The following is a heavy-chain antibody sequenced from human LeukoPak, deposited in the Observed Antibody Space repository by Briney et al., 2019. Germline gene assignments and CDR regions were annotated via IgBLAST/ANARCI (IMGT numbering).Heavy chain of an antibody. V-gene: IGHV3-30-3*01. J-gene: IGHJ4*02. D-gene: IGHD4-17*01. Sequence: QAGGSLRLSCAASGFTFSSYAMHWVRQAPGKGLEWVAVISYDGSNKYYADSVKGRFTISRDNSKNTLYLQMNSLRAEDTAVYYCANYGDSGYWGQGTLVTVSS. CDR2: ISYDGSNK. CDR1: GFTFSSYA. CDR3: ANYGDSGY.